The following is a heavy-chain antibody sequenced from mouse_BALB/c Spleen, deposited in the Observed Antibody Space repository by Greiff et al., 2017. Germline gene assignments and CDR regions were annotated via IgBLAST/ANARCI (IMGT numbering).Heavy chain of an antibody. V-gene: IGHV5-17*02. CDR2: ISSGSSTI. Sequence: EVKLVESGGGLVQPGGSRKLSCAASGFTFSSFGMHWVRQAPEKGLEWVAYISSGSSTIYYADTVKGRFTISRDNPKNTLFLQMTSLRSEDTAMYYCARGHYGYLDYWGQGTTLTVSS. CDR3: ARGHYGYLDY. CDR1: GFTFSSFG. J-gene: IGHJ2*01. D-gene: IGHD1-1*01.